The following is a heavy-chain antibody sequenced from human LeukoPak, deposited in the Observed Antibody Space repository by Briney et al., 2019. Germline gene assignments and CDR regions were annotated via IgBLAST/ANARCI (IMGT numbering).Heavy chain of an antibody. V-gene: IGHV3-23*01. CDR2: ISGSGGST. Sequence: GGSLRLSCAASGFTFSSYAMSWVRQAPGKGLEWVSAISGSGGSTYYADSVEGRFTISRDNSKNTLYLQMNSLRAEDTAVYYCAKDASGSYYRYYFDYWGQGTLVTVSS. D-gene: IGHD1-26*01. CDR1: GFTFSSYA. J-gene: IGHJ4*02. CDR3: AKDASGSYYRYYFDY.